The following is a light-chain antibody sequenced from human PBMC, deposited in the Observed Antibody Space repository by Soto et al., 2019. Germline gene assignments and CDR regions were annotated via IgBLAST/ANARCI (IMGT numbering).Light chain of an antibody. CDR3: QHYNSYSEA. CDR1: QTISSW. V-gene: IGKV1-5*03. CDR2: KAS. J-gene: IGKJ1*01. Sequence: GARVTITCRASQTISSWLAWYQQKPGRAPKRLIYKASTLKSGGPSRFSGSGSWTEYTLTISSRQPDDFATYYCQHYNSYSEAFGQGTKVDIK.